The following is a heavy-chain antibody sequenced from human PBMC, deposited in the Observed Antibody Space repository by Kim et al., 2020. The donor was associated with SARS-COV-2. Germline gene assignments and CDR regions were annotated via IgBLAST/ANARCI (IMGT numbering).Heavy chain of an antibody. CDR2: T. CDR3: ARAVAANWFDP. J-gene: IGHJ5*02. Sequence: TSLLDSVNGRFTISRDNAKNSLYLQMSSLRPDDTALYYCARAVAANWFDPWGQGTLVTVSS. V-gene: IGHV3-7*04. D-gene: IGHD6-19*01.